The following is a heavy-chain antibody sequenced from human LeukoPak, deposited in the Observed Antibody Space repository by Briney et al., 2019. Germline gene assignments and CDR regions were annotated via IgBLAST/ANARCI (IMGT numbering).Heavy chain of an antibody. CDR2: VNPNSGDT. Sequence: ASVKVSYKASGYTFTGYYMHWVRQAPGQGLEWMGWVNPNSGDTKYAQKFQGRVTMTRDTSISTAYMELSRLRSDDTAVYYCATQRGSYLWGTDFDYWGQGTLVTVSS. V-gene: IGHV1-2*02. D-gene: IGHD3-16*01. J-gene: IGHJ4*02. CDR3: ATQRGSYLWGTDFDY. CDR1: GYTFTGYY.